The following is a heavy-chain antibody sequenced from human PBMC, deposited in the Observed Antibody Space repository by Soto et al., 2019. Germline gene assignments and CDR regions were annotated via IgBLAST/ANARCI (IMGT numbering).Heavy chain of an antibody. CDR1: GDTITSDNYY. V-gene: IGHV4-30-4*01. Sequence: QVQLQESGPGLVEPSQTLSLTCTVSGDTITSDNYYWSWIRQPPGKGLEWVAPIYNCGSTYSSPTLQSGLNMSIGPSRTHSSLKLSYVPVADSAVYFCAREYTLTGYDLTRMDYLDYCGQGILVTVSS. CDR3: AREYTLTGYDLTRMDYLDY. J-gene: IGHJ4*02. D-gene: IGHD3-9*01. CDR2: IYNCGST.